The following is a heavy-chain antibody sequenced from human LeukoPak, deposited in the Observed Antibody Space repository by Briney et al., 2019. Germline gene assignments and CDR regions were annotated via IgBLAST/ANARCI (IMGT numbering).Heavy chain of an antibody. Sequence: GGSLRLSCAASGFTFANYAMTWVRQAPGKGLEWVSSISATGGSTYYAGSVKGRFTISRDNSKNTLYLQMNSLRAEDTAVYYCAKDTVGATEWFDPWGQGTLVTVSS. CDR3: AKDTVGATEWFDP. D-gene: IGHD1-26*01. V-gene: IGHV3-23*01. CDR2: ISATGGST. J-gene: IGHJ5*02. CDR1: GFTFANYA.